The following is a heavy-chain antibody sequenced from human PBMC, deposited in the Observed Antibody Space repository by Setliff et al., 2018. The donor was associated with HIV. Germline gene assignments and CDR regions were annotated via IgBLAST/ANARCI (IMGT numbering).Heavy chain of an antibody. CDR2: INPKSDGT. D-gene: IGHD3-10*01. V-gene: IGHV1-2*04. Sequence: ASVKVSCKASGYSFTDYYIHWVRQAPGQGLEWMGWINPKSDGTNYAQKFQGWITITADESTSTAYMELSSLRSEDTAVYYCARDSGAYYGMDVWGQGTTVTVSS. CDR1: GYSFTDYY. CDR3: ARDSGAYYGMDV. J-gene: IGHJ6*02.